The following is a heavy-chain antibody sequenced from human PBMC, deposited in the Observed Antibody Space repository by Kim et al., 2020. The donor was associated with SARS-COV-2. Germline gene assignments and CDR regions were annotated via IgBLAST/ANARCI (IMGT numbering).Heavy chain of an antibody. V-gene: IGHV4-34*01. CDR2: INDSGST. Sequence: SETLSLTCAVYGGSFSGYQWSWIRQSPGKGLEWIGQINDSGSTNYNPSLKSRVTISVDTSKNQFSLKLTSVTAADTAVYYCARGVPGYWGHGTLVTVSS. CDR3: ARGVPGY. J-gene: IGHJ4*01. CDR1: GGSFSGYQ.